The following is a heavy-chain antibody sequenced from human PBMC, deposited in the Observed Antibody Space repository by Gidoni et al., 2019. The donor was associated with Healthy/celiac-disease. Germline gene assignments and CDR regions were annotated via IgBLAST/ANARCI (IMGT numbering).Heavy chain of an antibody. CDR1: GGTFSSYA. Sequence: QVQLVQSGGEVKKPGSSVKVSCKASGGTFSSYAISWVRQAPGQGLEWMGGIIPIFGTANYAQKFQGRVTITADESTSTAYMELSSLRSEDTAVYYCARDQMVRGVINSDFDYWGQGTLVTVSS. J-gene: IGHJ4*02. CDR3: ARDQMVRGVINSDFDY. CDR2: IIPIFGTA. V-gene: IGHV1-69*01. D-gene: IGHD3-10*01.